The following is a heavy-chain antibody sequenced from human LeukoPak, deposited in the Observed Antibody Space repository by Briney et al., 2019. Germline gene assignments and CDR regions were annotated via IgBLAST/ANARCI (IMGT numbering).Heavy chain of an antibody. Sequence: GASVKVSCKASGYTFTSYGISWVRQAPGQGLEWMGWISAYNGNTNYAQKLQGRVTMTTDTSTSTAYMELRSLRSDDTAVYYCARAGDIVVVPAAISPIDYWGQGTLVTVSS. J-gene: IGHJ4*02. D-gene: IGHD2-2*02. CDR1: GYTFTSYG. CDR2: ISAYNGNT. CDR3: ARAGDIVVVPAAISPIDY. V-gene: IGHV1-18*01.